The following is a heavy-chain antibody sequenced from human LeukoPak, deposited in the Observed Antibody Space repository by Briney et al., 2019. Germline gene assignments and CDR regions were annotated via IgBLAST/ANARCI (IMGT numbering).Heavy chain of an antibody. J-gene: IGHJ4*02. CDR2: IIPIFGTA. Sequence: EASVKVSCKASGGTFSNYAISWVRQAPGQGLEWMGGIIPIFGTANYAQKFQGRVTITADESTSTAYMELSSLRSEDTAVYYCARDYGSGTLFDYWGQGTLVTVSS. CDR3: ARDYGSGTLFDY. CDR1: GGTFSNYA. V-gene: IGHV1-69*13. D-gene: IGHD3-10*01.